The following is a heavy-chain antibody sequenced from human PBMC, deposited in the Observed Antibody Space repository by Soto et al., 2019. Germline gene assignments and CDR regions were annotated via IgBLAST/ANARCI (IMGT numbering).Heavy chain of an antibody. CDR3: ARDSIGQQLGVTFDY. D-gene: IGHD6-13*01. Sequence: PGGSLRLSCAASGFTFSSYGMHWVRQAPGKGLEWVAVIWYDGSNKYYADSVKGRFTISRDNSKNTLYLQMNSLRAEDTAVYYCARDSIGQQLGVTFDYWGQGTLVTVSS. CDR2: IWYDGSNK. CDR1: GFTFSSYG. V-gene: IGHV3-33*01. J-gene: IGHJ4*02.